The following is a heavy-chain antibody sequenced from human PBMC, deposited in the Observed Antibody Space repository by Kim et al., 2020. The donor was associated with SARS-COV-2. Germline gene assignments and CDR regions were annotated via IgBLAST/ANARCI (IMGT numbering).Heavy chain of an antibody. CDR1: GFTFSNYG. CDR2: ISYDGNNK. D-gene: IGHD2-2*01. Sequence: GGSLRLSCAASGFTFSNYGMNWVRQAPGKGLEWVSLISYDGNNKYYADSVKGRFTISRDNSKNTVYLEMNSLRAEDTAVYYCAKDRGIVVVPAGCDYWGQGTQVTVSS. CDR3: AKDRGIVVVPAGCDY. V-gene: IGHV3-30*18. J-gene: IGHJ4*02.